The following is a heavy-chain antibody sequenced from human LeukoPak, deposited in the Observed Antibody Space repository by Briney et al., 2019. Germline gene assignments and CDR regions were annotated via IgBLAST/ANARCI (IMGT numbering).Heavy chain of an antibody. CDR2: IYYSGST. CDR1: GGSISSSSYY. D-gene: IGHD2-15*01. J-gene: IGHJ3*02. Sequence: SETLSLTCTVSGGSISSSSYYWGWIRQPPGKGLEWIRSIYYSGSTYENPSLKSRVTISVETSKNQFSLKLSSLTAADTAVYYCASLPVGYAFDIWGQGTMVTVSS. CDR3: ASLPVGYAFDI. V-gene: IGHV4-39*01.